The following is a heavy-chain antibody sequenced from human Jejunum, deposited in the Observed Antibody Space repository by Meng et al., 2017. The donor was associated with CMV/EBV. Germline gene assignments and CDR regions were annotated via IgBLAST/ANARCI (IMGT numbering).Heavy chain of an antibody. Sequence: QLRLQESGPGRVKPSETRSLPCTVSDGPADTNNYFWGWIRQPPGKGLEWIATADYRGNTYYNPSLRSRVTISLDRSKNQLSLTLRSVTAADTAMYYCARDIAINWFYSWGQGTLVTVAS. D-gene: IGHD6-13*01. V-gene: IGHV4-39*07. CDR3: ARDIAINWFYS. CDR1: DGPADTNNYF. CDR2: ADYRGNT. J-gene: IGHJ5*01.